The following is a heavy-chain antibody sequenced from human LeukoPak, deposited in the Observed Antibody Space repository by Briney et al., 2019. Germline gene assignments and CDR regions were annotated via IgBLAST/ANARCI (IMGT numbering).Heavy chain of an antibody. J-gene: IGHJ5*02. D-gene: IGHD6-19*01. CDR1: GYTFTSYD. CDR3: ARDLTVAGTLVNWFDP. CDR2: MNPNSGNT. Sequence: ASVKVSCKASGYTFTSYDINWVRQATGQGLEWMGWMNPNSGNTGYAQKFQGRVTMTRDTSTSTVYMELSSLRSEDTAVYYCARDLTVAGTLVNWFDPWGQGTLVTVSS. V-gene: IGHV1-8*01.